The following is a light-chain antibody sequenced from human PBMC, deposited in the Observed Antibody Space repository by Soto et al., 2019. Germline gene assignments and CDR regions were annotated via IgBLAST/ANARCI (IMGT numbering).Light chain of an antibody. Sequence: DIVMTQSPDSLAVSLGERATINCKSSQSVLYSSNNKNYLAWYQQKPGQPPNLLIYWASTRESGVPDRFSGXGXGTDFALTISSXQXXXXXXXXXXQYYSTPHTFGQGTKLEIK. V-gene: IGKV4-1*01. CDR3: XQYYSTPHT. CDR2: WAS. J-gene: IGKJ2*01. CDR1: QSVLYSSNNKNY.